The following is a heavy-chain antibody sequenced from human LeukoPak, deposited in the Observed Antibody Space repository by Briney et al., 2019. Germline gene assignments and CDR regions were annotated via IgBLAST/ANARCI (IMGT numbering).Heavy chain of an antibody. CDR1: GFAFSSYN. J-gene: IGHJ4*02. V-gene: IGHV3-48*01. CDR2: IGSSGSPT. D-gene: IGHD5-18*01. Sequence: GGSLRLSCAASGFAFSSYNMNWVRQAPGKGLEWISYIGSSGSPTYYADSVKGRFTISRDNSKNTLYLQMNSLRAEDTAVYYCARKRGYNYGSPFDYWGQGTLVSVSS. CDR3: ARKRGYNYGSPFDY.